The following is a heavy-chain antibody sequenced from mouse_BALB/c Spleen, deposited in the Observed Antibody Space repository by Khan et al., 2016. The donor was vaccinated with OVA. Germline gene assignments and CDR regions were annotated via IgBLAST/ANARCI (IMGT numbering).Heavy chain of an antibody. CDR3: ARKARIKN. Sequence: VQLKESGPGLVKPSQSLSLTCTVTGYSITSGYGWNWIRQFPGNKLEWMGYISYSGSTNYNPSLKSRISITLDTSKNQFFLQLNSVTTEDTATYYCARKARIKNWGQGTTRTVSS. D-gene: IGHD3-2*02. J-gene: IGHJ2*01. V-gene: IGHV3-2*02. CDR1: GYSITSGYG. CDR2: ISYSGST.